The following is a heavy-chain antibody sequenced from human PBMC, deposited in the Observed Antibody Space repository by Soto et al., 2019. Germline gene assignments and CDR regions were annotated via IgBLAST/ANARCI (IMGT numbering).Heavy chain of an antibody. V-gene: IGHV3-23*01. J-gene: IGHJ6*02. CDR2: ISGSGGST. CDR1: GFSFSSYA. CDR3: AKDQVSSGSYYIYYYGMDV. D-gene: IGHD1-26*01. Sequence: LRVSFAASGFSFSSYAMSWVRQAPGKGLEWVSAISGSGGSTYYADSVKGRFTISRDNSKNTLYLQMNSLRAEDTAVYYCAKDQVSSGSYYIYYYGMDVWGQGTTVTVSS.